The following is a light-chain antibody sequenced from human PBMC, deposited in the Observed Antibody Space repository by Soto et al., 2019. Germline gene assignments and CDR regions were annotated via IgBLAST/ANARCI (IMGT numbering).Light chain of an antibody. Sequence: QSVLTQPASVSGSPGQSITISCTGTSSDVGGYNSVSWYQQHPGKAPKLLIYEVSNRPSGFSNRSSVSKSGNTASLTISGLQAEDEADYYCSSYAGSSTLVFGTGTKVTVL. CDR1: SSDVGGYNS. CDR3: SSYAGSSTLV. J-gene: IGLJ1*01. V-gene: IGLV2-14*01. CDR2: EVS.